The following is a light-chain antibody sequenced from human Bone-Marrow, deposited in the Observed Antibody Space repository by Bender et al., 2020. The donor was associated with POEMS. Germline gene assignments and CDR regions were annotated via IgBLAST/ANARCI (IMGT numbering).Light chain of an antibody. V-gene: IGLV2-14*02. Sequence: QSVLTQPASVSGPPGQSITISCTGTDSNIGVSDLVSWYQHHPNRVPKLLIYEVTKRPSGVPNRFSGSKSGTSASLAISGLQAEDEADYYCQSYDSSLGGFVIFGGGTKLTVL. CDR1: DSNIGVSDL. CDR2: EVT. J-gene: IGLJ2*01. CDR3: QSYDSSLGGFVI.